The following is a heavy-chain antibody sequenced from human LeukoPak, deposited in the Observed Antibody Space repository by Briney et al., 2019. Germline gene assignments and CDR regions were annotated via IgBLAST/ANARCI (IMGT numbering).Heavy chain of an antibody. CDR1: GFTFSSYG. D-gene: IGHD3-3*01. J-gene: IGHJ4*02. V-gene: IGHV3-30*03. Sequence: PGGSLRLSCAASGFTFSSYGMHWVRQAPGKGLEWVSVISDDGSNKYYVDSVKGRFTISRDNSKNTVSLQMNSLRAEDTAVYYCARGNHDFWSGYYGDGDFDYWGQGTLVIVSS. CDR2: ISDDGSNK. CDR3: ARGNHDFWSGYYGDGDFDY.